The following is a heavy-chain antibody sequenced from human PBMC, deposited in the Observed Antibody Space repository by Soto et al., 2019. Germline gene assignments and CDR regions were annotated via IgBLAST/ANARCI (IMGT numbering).Heavy chain of an antibody. CDR2: ISSSYYI. CDR1: GFTFSSYT. D-gene: IGHD2-21*02. J-gene: IGHJ4*02. V-gene: IGHV3-21*01. Sequence: EVQLVESGGGLVKPGGSLRLSCAASGFTFSSYTMKWVRQAPGKGLEWVASISSSYYIKYADSVKGRFIISRDNVKNSLYLQMNSLRAEDTAVYYCARGDVVVLTATSNFDYWGQGTLVTVSS. CDR3: ARGDVVVLTATSNFDY.